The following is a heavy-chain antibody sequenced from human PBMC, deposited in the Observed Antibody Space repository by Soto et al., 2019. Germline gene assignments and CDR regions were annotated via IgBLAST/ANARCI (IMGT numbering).Heavy chain of an antibody. D-gene: IGHD3-3*02. CDR2: LYPGDSDT. CDR3: ARHGTPGSGEPFAKLYYYYGMDV. J-gene: IGHJ6*02. V-gene: IGHV5-51*01. Sequence: PVESLKISCKGSGYNFANYWIGWVRQMPGKDLEWMGILYPGDSDTRYSPSFQGQVTISGDKSINTAYLQWSSLKASDTAIYYCARHGTPGSGEPFAKLYYYYGMDVWGQGTAVTVSS. CDR1: GYNFANYW.